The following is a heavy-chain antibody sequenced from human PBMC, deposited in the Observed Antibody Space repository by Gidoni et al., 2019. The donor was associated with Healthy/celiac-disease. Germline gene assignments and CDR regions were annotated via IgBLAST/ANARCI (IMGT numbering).Heavy chain of an antibody. CDR1: GGTFSSYA. Sequence: QVQLVQSGAAVKKPGSSVKVSCKASGGTFSSYAISWVRQAPGQGLEWMGGIIPIFGTANYAQKFQGRVTITADESTSTAYMELSSLRSEDTAVYYCARVLEDTAMVYYYYYGMDVWGQGTTVTVSS. V-gene: IGHV1-69*01. CDR2: IIPIFGTA. D-gene: IGHD5-18*01. CDR3: ARVLEDTAMVYYYYYGMDV. J-gene: IGHJ6*02.